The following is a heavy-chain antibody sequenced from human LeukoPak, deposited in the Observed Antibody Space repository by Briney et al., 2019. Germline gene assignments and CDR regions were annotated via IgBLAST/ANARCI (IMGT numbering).Heavy chain of an antibody. CDR1: GGSISSSNW. Sequence: PSETLSLTCAVSGGSISSSNWWSWVRQPPGKGLEWIGEIYHSGSTNYNPSLKSRVTISVDKSKNQFSLKVSSVIAPDTAVYYCATRDYFDSRGYFGYWGQGTLATVSS. D-gene: IGHD3-22*01. V-gene: IGHV4-4*02. J-gene: IGHJ4*02. CDR3: ATRDYFDSRGYFGY. CDR2: IYHSGST.